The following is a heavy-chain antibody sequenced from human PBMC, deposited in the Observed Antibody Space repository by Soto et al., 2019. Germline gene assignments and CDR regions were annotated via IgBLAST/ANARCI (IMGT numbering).Heavy chain of an antibody. D-gene: IGHD2-8*01. J-gene: IGHJ6*03. V-gene: IGHV3-23*01. Sequence: EVQLLESGGGLVQPGGSLRLSCAASGFSFSTYAMTWVRQAPGKGLEWVSTITPSGGNTYYADSVKVRFNITRDNSENTLLLHMNSLRAEDTAVYYCAGRYCPNGVCYTNFYYYMDIWGEGTSVTVSS. CDR2: ITPSGGNT. CDR3: AGRYCPNGVCYTNFYYYMDI. CDR1: GFSFSTYA.